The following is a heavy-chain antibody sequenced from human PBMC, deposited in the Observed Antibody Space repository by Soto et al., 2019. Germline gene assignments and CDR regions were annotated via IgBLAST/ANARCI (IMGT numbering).Heavy chain of an antibody. J-gene: IGHJ4*02. Sequence: GGSLRLSCAASGFTFSSYSMNWVRQAPGKGLEWVSYISSSSSTIYYADSVKGRFTISRDNAKNSLYLQMNSLRDEDTAVYYCARDRMYYDFWTSFDYWCQGTLVTVSS. CDR2: ISSSSSTI. CDR1: GFTFSSYS. V-gene: IGHV3-48*02. CDR3: ARDRMYYDFWTSFDY. D-gene: IGHD3-3*01.